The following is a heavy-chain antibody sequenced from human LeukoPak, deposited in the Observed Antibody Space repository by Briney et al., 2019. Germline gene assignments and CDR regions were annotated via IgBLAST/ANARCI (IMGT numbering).Heavy chain of an antibody. D-gene: IGHD6-19*01. CDR2: ISYDGSDK. CDR3: ARPAGTYDYSYGMDV. CDR1: GFTFSSYG. Sequence: GGSLRLSCAASGFTFSSYGMHWVSQAPGKGLEWVAVISYDGSDKYYADSVKGRFTISRDNSKNTLYLQMNSLRAEDTAVYYCARPAGTYDYSYGMDVWGQGTTVTVSS. V-gene: IGHV3-30-3*01. J-gene: IGHJ6*02.